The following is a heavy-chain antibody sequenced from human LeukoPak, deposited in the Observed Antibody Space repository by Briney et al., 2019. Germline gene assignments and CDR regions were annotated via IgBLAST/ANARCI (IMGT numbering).Heavy chain of an antibody. CDR2: FYPGDSDT. J-gene: IGHJ4*02. Sequence: GESLKIPCKASGYSFTSYWIAWVRQMPGKGLEWMGIFYPGDSDTRYSPSFQNQVTFSADRSSSTAYLQWTSAKASDTAMYYCARQPSVMFAGHLDYWGQGTLVTVSS. CDR3: ARQPSVMFAGHLDY. V-gene: IGHV5-51*01. CDR1: GYSFTSYW. D-gene: IGHD3-10*02.